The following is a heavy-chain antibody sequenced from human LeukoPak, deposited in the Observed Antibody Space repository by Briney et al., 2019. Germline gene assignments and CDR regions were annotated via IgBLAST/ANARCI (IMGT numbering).Heavy chain of an antibody. CDR1: GGSISSSSYY. CDR3: ARDGDGYVFDY. V-gene: IGHV4-39*07. Sequence: SETLSLTCTVSGGSISSSSYYWGWIRQPPGKGLEWIGSIYYSGSTYYNPSLKSRVTISVDTSKNQFSLKLSSVTAADTAVYYCARDGDGYVFDYWGQGTLVTVSS. CDR2: IYYSGST. D-gene: IGHD5-24*01. J-gene: IGHJ4*02.